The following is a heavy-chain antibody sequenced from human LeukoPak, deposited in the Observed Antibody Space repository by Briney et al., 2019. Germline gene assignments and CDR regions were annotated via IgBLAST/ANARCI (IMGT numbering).Heavy chain of an antibody. J-gene: IGHJ4*02. CDR3: ARYWNDFFSTHTDY. Sequence: GGSLRPSCAASGFTFSDYYMSWIRQAPGKGLEWVSYISSSGSTIYYADSVKGRFTISRDNAKNSLYLQMNSLRAEDTAVYYCARYWNDFFSTHTDYWGQGTLVTVSS. V-gene: IGHV3-11*04. CDR2: ISSSGSTI. CDR1: GFTFSDYY. D-gene: IGHD2-21*02.